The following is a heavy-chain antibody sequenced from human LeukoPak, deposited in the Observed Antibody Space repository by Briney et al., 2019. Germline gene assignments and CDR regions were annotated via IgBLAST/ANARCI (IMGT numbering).Heavy chain of an antibody. CDR3: ARGTDAYKLGNI. Sequence: SETLSLTCTVSGVSITSSSYYWGWIRRPPGKGLEWIGESSHNEGTHSNPSLKSRVTMSLDTSKNQFYLNLNSVTAADTAAYYCARGTDAYKLGNIWGQGTLVTVSP. D-gene: IGHD5-24*01. V-gene: IGHV4-39*07. CDR1: GVSITSSSYY. CDR2: SSHNEGT. J-gene: IGHJ4*02.